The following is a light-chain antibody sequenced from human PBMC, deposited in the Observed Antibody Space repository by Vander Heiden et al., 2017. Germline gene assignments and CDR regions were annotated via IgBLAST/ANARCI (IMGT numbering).Light chain of an antibody. CDR1: QNINSH. V-gene: IGKV1-39*01. CDR3: QESSSSLENT. Sequence: DIQMTQSPSSLSASVGDTVTITCRASQNINSHLNWYQQKPGEAPKLLIYSASSLQSGVPSRFIGRGSGTDFTLIISSLQREDFATYYCQESSSSLENTFGQGTRMEVK. J-gene: IGKJ5*01. CDR2: SAS.